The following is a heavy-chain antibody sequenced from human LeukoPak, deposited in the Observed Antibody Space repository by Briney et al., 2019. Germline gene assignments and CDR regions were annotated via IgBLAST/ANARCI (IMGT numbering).Heavy chain of an antibody. CDR2: INPSNGLS. CDR3: ARYLTPGIPVAGY. D-gene: IGHD6-19*01. V-gene: IGHV1-46*01. J-gene: IGHJ4*02. CDR1: GYTFTSYY. Sequence: SVKVSCKASGYTFTSYYMHWVRQAPGQGLEWMAIINPSNGLSTYAQKFQGRVTMTRDTSTSTVYMELSSLRSEDTAVYYCARYLTPGIPVAGYWGLGTLVTVSS.